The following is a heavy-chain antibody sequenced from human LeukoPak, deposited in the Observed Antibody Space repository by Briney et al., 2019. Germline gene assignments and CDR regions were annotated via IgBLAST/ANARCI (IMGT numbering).Heavy chain of an antibody. J-gene: IGHJ4*02. Sequence: GGSLRLSCVASGFTFTKCAMSWVRQAPGKGLEWVAIITATGDTAYYADSVKGRFTISRDNSRNTVYFQMDSLRAEDTAIYFCAGDRNSDWYSPLDYWGQGTQVTVSP. CDR3: AGDRNSDWYSPLDY. V-gene: IGHV3-23*01. CDR1: GFTFTKCA. CDR2: ITATGDTA. D-gene: IGHD6-19*01.